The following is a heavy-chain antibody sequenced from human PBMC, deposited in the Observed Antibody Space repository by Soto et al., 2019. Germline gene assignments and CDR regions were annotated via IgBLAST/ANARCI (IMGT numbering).Heavy chain of an antibody. Sequence: SETLSLTCAVSGGSISSSNWWSWVRQPPGKGLEWIGEIYHSGSTNYNPSLKSRVTISVDKSKNQFSLKLSSVTAADTAVYYWASTTPGGYDAFDIWGQGTMVTVSS. J-gene: IGHJ3*02. CDR1: GGSISSSNW. CDR3: ASTTPGGYDAFDI. CDR2: IYHSGST. D-gene: IGHD3-16*01. V-gene: IGHV4-4*02.